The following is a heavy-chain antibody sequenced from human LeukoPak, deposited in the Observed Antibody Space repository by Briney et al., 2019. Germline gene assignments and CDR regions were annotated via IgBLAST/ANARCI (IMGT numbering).Heavy chain of an antibody. J-gene: IGHJ4*02. V-gene: IGHV4-34*01. CDR2: INHSGST. CDR1: GGSFSGYY. D-gene: IGHD4-11*01. CDR3: ARRRGTSYSNLSFDY. Sequence: PSETLSLTCAVYGGSFSGYYWSWIRQPPGKGLEWIGEINHSGSTNYNPSLKSRVTISVDTSKNQFSLKLSSVTAADTAVYYCARRRGTSYSNLSFDYWGQGTLVTVSS.